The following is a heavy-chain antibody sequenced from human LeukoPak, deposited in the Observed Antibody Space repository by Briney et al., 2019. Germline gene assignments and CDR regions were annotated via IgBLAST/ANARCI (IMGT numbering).Heavy chain of an antibody. CDR2: IYYSGST. J-gene: IGHJ3*02. CDR3: ARETAVVTPGRSDVFNI. D-gene: IGHD4-23*01. Sequence: PSETLSLTCTVSRGSICSHYSSWIPEPPGGGREWSGYIYYSGSTDYNPSLKSRVTISVDTSKRQFSLKLSSVSAADTAVYFCARETAVVTPGRSDVFNIWGQGPMVTVSS. CDR1: RGSICSHY. V-gene: IGHV4-59*11.